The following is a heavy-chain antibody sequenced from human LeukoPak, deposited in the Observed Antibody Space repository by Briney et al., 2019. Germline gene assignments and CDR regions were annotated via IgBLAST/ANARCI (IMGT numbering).Heavy chain of an antibody. J-gene: IGHJ4*01. CDR3: ARGLIDYYDFSGYYYSPLDY. V-gene: IGHV3-21*01. D-gene: IGHD3-22*01. Sequence: GGSLRLSCAASGFTFSHYSMHWVRQAPGKGLEWVSSISSSGTYIYYADSVKGRFPISRDNAENSLYLQMNSLRAEDTAVYYCARGLIDYYDFSGYYYSPLDYWGHGTLVTVSS. CDR1: GFTFSHYS. CDR2: ISSSGTYI.